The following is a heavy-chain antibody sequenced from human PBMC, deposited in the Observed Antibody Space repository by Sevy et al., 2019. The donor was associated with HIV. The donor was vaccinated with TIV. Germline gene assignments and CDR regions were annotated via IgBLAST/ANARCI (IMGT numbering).Heavy chain of an antibody. V-gene: IGHV3-23*01. CDR3: AREGCTQPHDY. J-gene: IGHJ4*02. CDR2: FSFGCGRI. CDR1: GFTFAKYS. D-gene: IGHD2-8*01. Sequence: GGSLRLSCAASGFTFAKYSMSWVRQAPGKGLEWVSTFSFGCGRINYADSVKGRFTISRDDSKNTLFLQMNSLRAEDTATYFCAREGCTQPHDYWGQGTLVTVCS.